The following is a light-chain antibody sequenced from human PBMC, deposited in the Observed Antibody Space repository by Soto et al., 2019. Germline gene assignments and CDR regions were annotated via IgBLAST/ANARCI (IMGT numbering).Light chain of an antibody. CDR2: EVS. Sequence: QSALAQPASMSGSPGQSITISCTGTSSNVGSYNLVSWYQSHPGKAPKVVIYEVSKRPSGVSTRFSGSKSGNTASLTISGLQADDEADYYCCSYAGSISVFGTGTKLTVL. J-gene: IGLJ1*01. V-gene: IGLV2-23*02. CDR1: SSNVGSYNL. CDR3: CSYAGSISV.